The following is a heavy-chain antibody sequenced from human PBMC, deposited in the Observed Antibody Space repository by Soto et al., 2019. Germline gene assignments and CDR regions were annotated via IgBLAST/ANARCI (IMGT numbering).Heavy chain of an antibody. V-gene: IGHV3-23*01. J-gene: IGHJ4*02. Sequence: GVSLRLSCAASGFSFVNYAMNWVRQAPGKGLEWVSGLSGSGTSTYYADSVKDRFTISRDNSRDTLFLQMNSLTADDTAVYYCAKATTNGGWFNPFDSWGQGALVTVSS. D-gene: IGHD6-19*01. CDR3: AKATTNGGWFNPFDS. CDR2: LSGSGTST. CDR1: GFSFVNYA.